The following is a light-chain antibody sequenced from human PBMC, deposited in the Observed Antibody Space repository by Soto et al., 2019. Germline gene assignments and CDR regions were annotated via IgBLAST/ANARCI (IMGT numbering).Light chain of an antibody. CDR3: LQDYGDSWT. J-gene: IGKJ1*01. CDR2: AAS. CDR1: RDVGSD. V-gene: IGKV1-6*01. Sequence: SQNTHSKSPLSASVGGKNIITCRASRDVGSDVSWYQQKPGQAPKLLIYAASNLYTGVPSRFSGSRSGTEFTLTISSLQPEDFASYYCLQDYGDSWTFGQGTKVDIK.